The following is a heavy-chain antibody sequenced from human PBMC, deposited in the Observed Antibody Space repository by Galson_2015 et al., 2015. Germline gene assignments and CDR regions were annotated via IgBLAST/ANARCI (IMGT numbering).Heavy chain of an antibody. CDR2: IYYNGGT. CDR1: GGSIRSYY. J-gene: IGHJ4*02. V-gene: IGHV4-59*01. D-gene: IGHD3-10*01. CDR3: ARVSLSGVDFDY. Sequence: LSLTCTVSGGSIRSYYWSWIRQPPGKGLEWIGYIYYNGGTNYNPSLKSRVTISVDTSKNQFSLKLSSVTAADTAVYYCARVSLSGVDFDYWGQGTLVTVSS.